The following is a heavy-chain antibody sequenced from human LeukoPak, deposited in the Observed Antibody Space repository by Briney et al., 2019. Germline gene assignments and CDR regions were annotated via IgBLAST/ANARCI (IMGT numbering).Heavy chain of an antibody. Sequence: PGGPLRLSCAASGFPFSTHWMSWVRQAPGKGLEWVANINQDGSQKSCVDSVKGRFSISRDNAKNSLYLQMHSLRAEDTAVYYCARSNREFASGSGDYWGQGTLVTVSS. CDR3: ARSNREFASGSGDY. CDR2: INQDGSQK. CDR1: GFPFSTHW. J-gene: IGHJ4*02. V-gene: IGHV3-7*05. D-gene: IGHD3-10*01.